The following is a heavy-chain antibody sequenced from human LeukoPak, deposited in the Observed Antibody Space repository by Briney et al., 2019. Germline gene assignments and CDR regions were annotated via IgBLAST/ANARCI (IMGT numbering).Heavy chain of an antibody. CDR2: INHSGST. V-gene: IGHV4-34*01. D-gene: IGHD6-13*01. J-gene: IGHJ4*02. Sequence: PSETLSLTCAVYGGSFSGYYWSWIRQPPGKGLEWIGEINHSGSTNYNPSLKSRVTISVDTSKNQFSLKLSSVTAADTAVYYCARLGRYSSRPGGWGRGTLVTVSS. CDR3: ARLGRYSSRPGG. CDR1: GGSFSGYY.